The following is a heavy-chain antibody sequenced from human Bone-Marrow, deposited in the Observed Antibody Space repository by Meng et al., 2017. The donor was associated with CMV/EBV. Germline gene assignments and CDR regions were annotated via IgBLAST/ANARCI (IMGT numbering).Heavy chain of an antibody. V-gene: IGHV3-74*01. Sequence: GESLKISCAASGFTFSSYGMHWVRQAPGEGLVWVSRINSDGSFATYADSVKGRFTVSRDNAKNSLYLQMNSLRAEDTAVYYCASGWGESWGLYYNFYGMDVWGQGTTVTVSS. CDR2: INSDGSFA. D-gene: IGHD3-16*01. CDR1: GFTFSSYG. CDR3: ASGWGESWGLYYNFYGMDV. J-gene: IGHJ6*02.